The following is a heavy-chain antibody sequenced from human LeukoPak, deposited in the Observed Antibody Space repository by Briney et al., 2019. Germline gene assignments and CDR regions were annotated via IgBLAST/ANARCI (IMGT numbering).Heavy chain of an antibody. Sequence: GGSLRLSCAASGFTFSSYAMHWVRQAPGKGLEWVAVISYDGSNKYYADSVKGRFTISRDNSKNTLYLQMNSLRAEDTAVYYCAREMAVWGQGALVTVSS. CDR1: GFTFSSYA. D-gene: IGHD2-8*01. CDR2: ISYDGSNK. CDR3: AREMAV. J-gene: IGHJ4*02. V-gene: IGHV3-30-3*01.